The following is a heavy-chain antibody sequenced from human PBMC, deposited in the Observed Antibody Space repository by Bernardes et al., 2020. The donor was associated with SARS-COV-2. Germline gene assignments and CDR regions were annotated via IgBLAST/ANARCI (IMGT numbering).Heavy chain of an antibody. Sequence: LSITCSVYGGSFSGYYWSWIRQPPGKGLEWIGELNHSGSTNYNPSLKSRVTISVDTSKNQFSLKLRSVTAADTAVYYCTSDHCSGGSCYYYYYGMAVLGQGTTVTVSS. CDR1: GGSFSGYY. CDR3: TSDHCSGGSCYYYYYGMAV. CDR2: LNHSGST. D-gene: IGHD2-15*01. J-gene: IGHJ6*02. V-gene: IGHV4-34*01.